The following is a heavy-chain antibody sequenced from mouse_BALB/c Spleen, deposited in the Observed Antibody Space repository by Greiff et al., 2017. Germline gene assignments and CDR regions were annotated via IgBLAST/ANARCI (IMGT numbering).Heavy chain of an antibody. D-gene: IGHD1-1*01. CDR2: INPYNDGT. CDR1: GYTFTSYV. CDR3: ARSDYYGSSYYYAMDY. V-gene: IGHV1-14*01. Sequence: VQLQQSGPELVKPGASVKMSCKASGYTFTSYVMHWVKQKPGQGLEWIGYINPYNDGTKYNEKFKGKATLTSDKSSSTAYMELSSLTSEDSAVYYCARSDYYGSSYYYAMDYWGQGTSVTVSS. J-gene: IGHJ4*01.